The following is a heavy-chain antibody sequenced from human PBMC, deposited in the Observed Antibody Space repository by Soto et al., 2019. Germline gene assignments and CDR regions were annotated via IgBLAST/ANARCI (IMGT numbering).Heavy chain of an antibody. CDR2: IYYSGST. Sequence: SETLSLTCTVSGGSISSYYWSWIRQPPGKGLEWIGYIYYSGSTYYNPSLKNRVTISVDTSKNQFSLKLSSVTAADTAVYYCATLWFGESPYWGQGTLVTSPQ. V-gene: IGHV4-59*04. D-gene: IGHD3-10*01. CDR3: ATLWFGESPY. CDR1: GGSISSYY. J-gene: IGHJ4*02.